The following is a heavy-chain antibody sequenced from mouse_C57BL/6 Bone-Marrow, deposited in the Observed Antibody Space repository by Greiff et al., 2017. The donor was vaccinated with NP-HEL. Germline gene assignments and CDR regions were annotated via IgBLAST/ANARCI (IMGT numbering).Heavy chain of an antibody. CDR3: AREVEAWFAY. CDR1: GYSITSGYY. D-gene: IGHD1-1*02. V-gene: IGHV3-6*01. J-gene: IGHJ3*01. CDR2: ISYDGSN. Sequence: EVKVEESGPGLVKPSQSLSLTCSVTGYSITSGYYWNWIRQFPGNKLEWMGYISYDGSNNYNPSLKNRISITRDTSKNQFFLKLNSVTTEDTATYYCAREVEAWFAYWGQGTLVTVSA.